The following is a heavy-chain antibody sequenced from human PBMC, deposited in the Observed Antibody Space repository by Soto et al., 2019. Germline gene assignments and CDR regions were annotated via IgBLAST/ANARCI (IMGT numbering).Heavy chain of an antibody. CDR3: ASRERVDAFDI. J-gene: IGHJ3*02. CDR1: VGSFSSNA. Sequence: SVKVSCEASVGSFSSNAISWVRQAPGQGLEWMGGIIPILGSANYEQKFQDRLTITADGSTNTTYMELNSLRSEDAAVYYCASRERVDAFDIWGQGTLVTVS. D-gene: IGHD1-26*01. V-gene: IGHV1-69*13. CDR2: IIPILGSA.